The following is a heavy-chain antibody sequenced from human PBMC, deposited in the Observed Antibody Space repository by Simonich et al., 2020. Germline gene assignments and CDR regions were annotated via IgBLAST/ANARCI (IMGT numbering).Heavy chain of an antibody. CDR2: INPNRGGT. J-gene: IGHJ3*02. CDR1: GYTFTGYY. Sequence: QVQLVQSGAEVKKPGASVKVSCKASGYTFTGYYMHWVRQAPGQGLEWMGRINPNRGGTNYAQKFQGRVTMTRDTSISTAYMELSRLRSDDTAVYYCASLSGIAAAGTRFDIWGQGTMVTVSS. CDR3: ASLSGIAAAGTRFDI. V-gene: IGHV1-2*06. D-gene: IGHD6-13*01.